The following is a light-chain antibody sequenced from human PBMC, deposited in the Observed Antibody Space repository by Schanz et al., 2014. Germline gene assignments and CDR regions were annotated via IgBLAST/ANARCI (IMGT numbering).Light chain of an antibody. CDR2: TAS. Sequence: DIQMTQSPSSLSASVGDRVTITCRASQDISIWLAWYQQKPGKAPKLLIYTASSLRSGVPSRFSGSGSGTDFTLTISSLQPEDFATYYCQQSYAIPLTFGQGTKVEIK. J-gene: IGKJ1*01. CDR3: QQSYAIPLT. CDR1: QDISIW. V-gene: IGKV1-12*01.